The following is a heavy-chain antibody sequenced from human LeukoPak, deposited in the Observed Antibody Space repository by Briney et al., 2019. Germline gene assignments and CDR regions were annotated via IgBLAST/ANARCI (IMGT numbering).Heavy chain of an antibody. V-gene: IGHV3-7*01. CDR3: ARDFWSELVVDDAFDI. D-gene: IGHD3/OR15-3a*01. J-gene: IGHJ3*02. CDR2: IKQDGSEK. CDR1: GFTFSSYW. Sequence: GGSLRLSCAASGFTFSSYWMSWVRQAPGKGLEWVANIKQDGSEKHYVDSVKGRFTISRDNAKNSLYLQMNSLRAEDTAVYYCARDFWSELVVDDAFDIWGQGTMVTVSS.